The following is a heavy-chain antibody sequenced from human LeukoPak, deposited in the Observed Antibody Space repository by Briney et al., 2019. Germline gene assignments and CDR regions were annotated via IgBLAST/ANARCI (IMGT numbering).Heavy chain of an antibody. J-gene: IGHJ4*02. CDR1: GFTFSSYA. V-gene: IGHV3-23*01. CDR3: AKDDSSSWYVRQPTW. D-gene: IGHD6-13*01. Sequence: PGGSLRLSCAASGFTFSSYAMSWVRQAPGKGLEWVSTMSPSGGSTHYADSVKGRFAISRDNSRNTVYLQMNSLRAEDTAVYYCAKDDSSSWYVRQPTWWGQGTLVTVSS. CDR2: MSPSGGST.